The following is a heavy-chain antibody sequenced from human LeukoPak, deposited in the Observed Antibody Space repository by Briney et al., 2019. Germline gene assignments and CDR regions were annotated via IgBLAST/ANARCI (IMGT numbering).Heavy chain of an antibody. Sequence: SETLSLTCTVSGYSISSGYYWGWIRQPPGKGLEWFGCFYHSGSTYYNPSLKSRVTISVDTSKNQFSLKLSSVTAADTAVYYCARVGITFGGVIVHACDYWGQGTLVTVSS. D-gene: IGHD3-16*02. J-gene: IGHJ4*02. CDR2: FYHSGST. CDR3: ARVGITFGGVIVHACDY. CDR1: GYSISSGYY. V-gene: IGHV4-38-2*02.